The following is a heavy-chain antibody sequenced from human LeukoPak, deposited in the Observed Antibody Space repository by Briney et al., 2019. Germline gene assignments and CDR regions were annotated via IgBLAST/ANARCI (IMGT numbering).Heavy chain of an antibody. D-gene: IGHD3-10*01. J-gene: IGHJ5*02. CDR2: IRYDGSNK. Sequence: GGSLRLSCAASGFTFSSYSMNWVRQAPGKGLEWVAFIRYDGSNKYYADSVKGRLTISRDNSKNTLYLQMNSLRAEDTAVYYCAKPYGSGRNWFDPWGQGTLVTVSS. V-gene: IGHV3-30*02. CDR1: GFTFSSYS. CDR3: AKPYGSGRNWFDP.